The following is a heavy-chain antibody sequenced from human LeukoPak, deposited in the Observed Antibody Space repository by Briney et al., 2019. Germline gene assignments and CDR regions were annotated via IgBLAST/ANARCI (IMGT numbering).Heavy chain of an antibody. CDR1: GFTFSSYA. J-gene: IGHJ3*02. Sequence: GGSLRFCCAASGFTFSSYAMSWVRQAPGKGLEWVSAISGSGGSTYYADSVKGRFTISRENSKNTLYLQMNSLRAEDTAVYYCAKDPHSFDAFDIWGRGTMVTVSS. CDR2: ISGSGGST. V-gene: IGHV3-23*01. D-gene: IGHD2-15*01. CDR3: AKDPHSFDAFDI.